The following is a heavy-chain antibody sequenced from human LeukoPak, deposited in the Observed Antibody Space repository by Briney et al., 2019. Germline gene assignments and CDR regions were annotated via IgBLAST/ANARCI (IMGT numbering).Heavy chain of an antibody. Sequence: ASVKVSCKASGGTFSSYAISWVRQAPGQGLEWMGWINTNTGNPTYAQGFTGRFVFSLDTSVNTAYLQISSLKAEDTAVYYCARGGSGSRRLGSDYWGQGTLVTVSS. V-gene: IGHV7-4-1*02. J-gene: IGHJ4*02. CDR3: ARGGSGSRRLGSDY. CDR2: INTNTGNP. D-gene: IGHD3-10*01. CDR1: GGTFSSYA.